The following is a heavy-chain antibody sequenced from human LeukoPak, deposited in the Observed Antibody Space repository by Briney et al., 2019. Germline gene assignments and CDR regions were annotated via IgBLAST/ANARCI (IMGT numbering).Heavy chain of an antibody. CDR2: ISGSGGST. CDR3: FASGYCSGGSCYYVHFDY. D-gene: IGHD2-15*01. V-gene: IGHV3-23*01. Sequence: GGSLRLSCAASGFTFSSYAMSWVRQAPGKGLEWASAISGSGGSTYYADSVKGRFTISRDNSKNTLYLQMNSLRAEDTAVYYCFASGYCSGGSCYYVHFDYWGQGTLVTVSS. J-gene: IGHJ4*02. CDR1: GFTFSSYA.